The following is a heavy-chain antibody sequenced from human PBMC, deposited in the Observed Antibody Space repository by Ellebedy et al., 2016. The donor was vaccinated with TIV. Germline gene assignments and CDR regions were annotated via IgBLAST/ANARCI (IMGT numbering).Heavy chain of an antibody. V-gene: IGHV4-39*01. D-gene: IGHD3-10*01. CDR3: ARDLAPVASGGDYFSYGIDV. Sequence: MPSETLSLTCTVSGGSMRSFSYYWAWIRPSPGMGLEWVGSVLNGGTTYSNPSIMSRVTISVDTAHSQVSLRLSAVTAADTAVYYCARDLAPVASGGDYFSYGIDVWGPGTTVTVSS. CDR2: VLNGGTT. J-gene: IGHJ6*02. CDR1: GGSMRSFSYY.